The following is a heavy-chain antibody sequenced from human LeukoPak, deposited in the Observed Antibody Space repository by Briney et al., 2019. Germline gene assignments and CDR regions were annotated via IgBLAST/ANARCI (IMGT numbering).Heavy chain of an antibody. J-gene: IGHJ4*02. D-gene: IGHD2-21*02. CDR1: GYSISSDYY. Sequence: SETLSLTCTVSGYSISSDYYWGWIRQPPGKGLEWIGNIFHNGNTYYNPSLKSRVTMSIDTSKKQFSLKLRTATAADTAVYYCARGSLGCGGDCYGKFDYWGQGTLVTVSS. CDR3: ARGSLGCGGDCYGKFDY. V-gene: IGHV4-38-2*02. CDR2: IFHNGNT.